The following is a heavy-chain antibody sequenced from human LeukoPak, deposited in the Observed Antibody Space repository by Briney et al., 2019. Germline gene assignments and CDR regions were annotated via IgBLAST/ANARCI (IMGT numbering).Heavy chain of an antibody. CDR3: ARSYYYFDY. V-gene: IGHV5-51*01. D-gene: IGHD1-26*01. CDR1: GYXFTSYW. J-gene: IGHJ4*02. Sequence: GESLKVSCNGSGYXFTSYWICWVRQMPGKGLEWMGIIYPGDSDTRYSPSFQGQVTISADKSISTAYLQWSSLKASDTAVYYCARSYYYFDYWGQGTLVTVSS. CDR2: IYPGDSDT.